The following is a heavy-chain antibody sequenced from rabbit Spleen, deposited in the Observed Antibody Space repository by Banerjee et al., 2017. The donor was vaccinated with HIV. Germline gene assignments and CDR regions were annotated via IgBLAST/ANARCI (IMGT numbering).Heavy chain of an antibody. CDR3: ARDTSSSFSSYGMDL. CDR1: GFSFNSGYD. D-gene: IGHD1-1*01. CDR2: AYAGSSGST. J-gene: IGHJ6*01. V-gene: IGHV1S40*01. Sequence: QSLEESGGGLVKPGASLTLTCKASGFSFNSGYDMCWVRQAPGKGLEWVACAYAGSSGSTYSATWAKGRFTISKTSSTTVTLHMTSLTAADTATYFCARDTSSSFSSYGMDLWGQGTLVTVS.